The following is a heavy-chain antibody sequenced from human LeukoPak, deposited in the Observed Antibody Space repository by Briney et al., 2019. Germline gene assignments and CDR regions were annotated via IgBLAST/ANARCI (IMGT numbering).Heavy chain of an antibody. CDR2: INNSGST. J-gene: IGHJ4*02. CDR3: ARQAAANSIDY. D-gene: IGHD2-2*01. V-gene: IGHV4-59*08. Sequence: SETLSLTCTVSGGSISNYYWSWIRQPPGKGLEWIGYINNSGSTTYNPSLKSRVTISVDTSKNQFSLKLTSATAADTAVYYCARQAAANSIDYWDQGTVVTVSS. CDR1: GGSISNYY.